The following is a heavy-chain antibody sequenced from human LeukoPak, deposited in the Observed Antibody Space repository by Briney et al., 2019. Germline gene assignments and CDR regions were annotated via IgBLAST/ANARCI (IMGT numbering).Heavy chain of an antibody. Sequence: RGGSETLFCAVSGYTFINAYVNWARQAPGKGLEWVGRIKSNRDGGTTDYAAPVKDRFTISRDDSENTVYLHMHDLKTEDTAVYFCTTDSKGCTYNWGQGTLVTVSS. J-gene: IGHJ4*02. D-gene: IGHD4-11*01. V-gene: IGHV3-15*01. CDR1: GYTFINAY. CDR2: IKSNRDGGTT. CDR3: TTDSKGCTYN.